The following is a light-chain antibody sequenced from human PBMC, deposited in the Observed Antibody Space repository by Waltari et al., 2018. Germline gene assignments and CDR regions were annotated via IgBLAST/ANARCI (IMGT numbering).Light chain of an antibody. CDR1: SNGVGDYSH. V-gene: IGLV2-8*01. Sequence: QSALTQPPSASGSPGQSVTISCTGSSNGVGDYSHVAWYQHRPGGAPKLLIYEATARPSGAPYRFVGPTSGNPASLTVSGLQAEDEGDYYCCSSVGGKTYVFGAGTKVTVL. CDR2: EAT. J-gene: IGLJ1*01. CDR3: CSSVGGKTYV.